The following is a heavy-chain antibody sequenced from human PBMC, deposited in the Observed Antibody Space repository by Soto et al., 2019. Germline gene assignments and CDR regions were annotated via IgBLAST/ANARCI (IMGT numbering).Heavy chain of an antibody. CDR2: IYYSGST. D-gene: IGHD2-2*01. CDR3: ARQIFDSYQLTTRSAFDI. J-gene: IGHJ3*02. Sequence: LSLTCTVSGCSIISSSYYWGWIRQPPGKGLEWIGSIYYSGSTYYNPSLKSRVTISVDTSKNQFSLKLSSVTAADTAVCYCARQIFDSYQLTTRSAFDIWGQGTMVTDSS. V-gene: IGHV4-39*01. CDR1: GCSIISSSYY.